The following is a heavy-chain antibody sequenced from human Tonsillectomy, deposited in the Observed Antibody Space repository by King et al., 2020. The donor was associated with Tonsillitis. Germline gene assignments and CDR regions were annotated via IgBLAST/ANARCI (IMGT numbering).Heavy chain of an antibody. Sequence: QLVQSGAEVKKPGSSVKVSCKASGDTFSNYAISWVRQAPGQGLEWMGRIIPILGIANYAQKFQGRVTITADKSTSTAYMELSSLRSEDTAVYYCARDGQLSTPLDCWGQGTLVTVSS. CDR3: ARDGQLSTPLDC. V-gene: IGHV1-69*09. D-gene: IGHD1-1*01. CDR1: GDTFSNYA. J-gene: IGHJ4*02. CDR2: IIPILGIA.